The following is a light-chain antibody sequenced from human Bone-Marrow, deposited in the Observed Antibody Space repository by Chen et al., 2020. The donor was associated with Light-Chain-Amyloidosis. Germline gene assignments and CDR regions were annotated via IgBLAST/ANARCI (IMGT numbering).Light chain of an antibody. Sequence: DIVMTQTPLSLSVTPGEPASISCRSSQTLLDSDDGNTYLDWFLQKPGQSPQLLIYMVSHRASGVPDRFSGSGSGTDFTLKISRVEPEDVGVYYCMQRIEFPFTFGGGIKVEIK. CDR2: MVS. V-gene: IGKV2-40*01. CDR3: MQRIEFPFT. CDR1: QTLLDSDDGNTY. J-gene: IGKJ4*01.